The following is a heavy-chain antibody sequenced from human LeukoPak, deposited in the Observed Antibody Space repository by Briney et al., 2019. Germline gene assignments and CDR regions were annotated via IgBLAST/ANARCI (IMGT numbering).Heavy chain of an antibody. Sequence: PSETLSLTCTVSGGSINSYYWSWIRQPPGKGLEWIGYIYCSGSTNYNPSLKSRVTISVDTSKNQFSLKLSSVTAADTAVYYCARGILVALFAYFDPWGQRTLVTVSS. V-gene: IGHV4-59*13. D-gene: IGHD2-21*01. CDR2: IYCSGST. CDR3: ARGILVALFAYFDP. J-gene: IGHJ5*02. CDR1: GGSINSYY.